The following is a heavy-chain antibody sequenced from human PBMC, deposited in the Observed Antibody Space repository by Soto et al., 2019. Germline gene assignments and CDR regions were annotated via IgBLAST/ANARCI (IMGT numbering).Heavy chain of an antibody. J-gene: IGHJ4*02. CDR2: ISYDGSNK. D-gene: IGHD4-17*01. V-gene: IGHV3-30-3*01. CDR1: GFTFSSYA. CDR3: ARDYYGDPPGHVGY. Sequence: QVQLVESGGGVVQPGRSLRLSCAASGFTFSSYAMHWVRQAPGKGLEWVAVISYDGSNKYYADSVKGRFTISRDNSTHTLDLQMNSGRAEDRAVYYCARDYYGDPPGHVGYGGQGTLVTVSP.